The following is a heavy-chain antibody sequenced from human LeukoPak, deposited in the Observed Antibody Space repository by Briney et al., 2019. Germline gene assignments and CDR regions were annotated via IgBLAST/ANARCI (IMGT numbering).Heavy chain of an antibody. Sequence: SAKVSCKASGFTFTSSAVQWVRQARGQRLEWIGWIVVGSGNTNYAQKFQERVTITKDMSTSTAYMELSSLRSEDTAVYYCAADSNPYYYMDVWGKGTTVTVSS. CDR3: AADSNPYYYMDV. CDR2: IVVGSGNT. D-gene: IGHD3-3*02. CDR1: GFTFTSSA. V-gene: IGHV1-58*01. J-gene: IGHJ6*03.